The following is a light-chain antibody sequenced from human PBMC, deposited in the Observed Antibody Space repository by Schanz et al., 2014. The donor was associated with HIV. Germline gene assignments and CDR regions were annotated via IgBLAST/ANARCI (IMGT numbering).Light chain of an antibody. CDR1: SSDVGSYNL. J-gene: IGLJ2*01. CDR2: EGS. Sequence: QSALTQPASVSGSPGQSITISCTGTSSDVGSYNLVSWYQQHPGKAPKLMIYEGSKRPSGVSNRFSGSKSGNTASLTVSGLQAEDEADYYCTSYAGRNGLVFGGGTKLTVL. V-gene: IGLV2-14*02. CDR3: TSYAGRNGLV.